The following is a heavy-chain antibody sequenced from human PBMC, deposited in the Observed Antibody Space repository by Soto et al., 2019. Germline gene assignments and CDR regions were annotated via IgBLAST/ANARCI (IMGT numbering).Heavy chain of an antibody. J-gene: IGHJ4*02. Sequence: GGSLRLSCAASGFTFSNAWMNWVRQAPGKGLEWVGRIKSKTDGGTTDYAAPVKGRFTISRDDSKNTLYLQMNSLKTEDTAVYYCTTDGVVSIVVVPAANLRLASADYWGQGTLVTVSS. CDR3: TTDGVVSIVVVPAANLRLASADY. V-gene: IGHV3-15*07. CDR1: GFTFSNAW. CDR2: IKSKTDGGTT. D-gene: IGHD2-2*01.